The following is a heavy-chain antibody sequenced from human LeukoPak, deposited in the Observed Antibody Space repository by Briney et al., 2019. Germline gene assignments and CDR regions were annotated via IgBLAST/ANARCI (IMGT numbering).Heavy chain of an antibody. D-gene: IGHD2-21*02. J-gene: IGHJ5*02. Sequence: GASVKVSCKASGYRFTSYGIGWVRQAPGQGLEWVGWISIYNGQTYYAQSLQDRVTMTADTSTNAVYMELRSLKTEDTAVYYCARACHLVVVTAEGAFPDPWGQGTLVTISS. V-gene: IGHV1-18*01. CDR1: GYRFTSYG. CDR2: ISIYNGQT. CDR3: ARACHLVVVTAEGAFPDP.